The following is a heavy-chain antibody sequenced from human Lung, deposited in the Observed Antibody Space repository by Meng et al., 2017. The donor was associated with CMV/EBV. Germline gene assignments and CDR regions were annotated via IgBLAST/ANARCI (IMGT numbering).Heavy chain of an antibody. J-gene: IGHJ5*02. CDR2: ISAYNGNT. D-gene: IGHD6-19*01. CDR1: GYTFTSYG. Sequence: ASXXVSXKASGYTFTSYGISWVRQAPGQGLEWVGWISAYNGNTNYAQKLQGRVTMTTDTSTSTAYMELRSLRSDDTAVYYCARRRIAVAGFDPWGQGTLVTVSS. CDR3: ARRRIAVAGFDP. V-gene: IGHV1-18*01.